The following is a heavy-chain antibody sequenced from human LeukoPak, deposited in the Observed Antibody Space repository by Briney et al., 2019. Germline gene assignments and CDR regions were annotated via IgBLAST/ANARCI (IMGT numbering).Heavy chain of an antibody. D-gene: IGHD3-9*01. CDR1: GYTFTSYA. CDR3: ARDSGYDILTGTDWFDP. Sequence: ASVKVSCKASGYTFTSYAMHWVRQAPGQRLEWMGWINAGNGNTKYSQKFQGRVTITRDTSASTAYMELSSLRSEDTAVYYCARDSGYDILTGTDWFDPWAREPWSPSPQ. J-gene: IGHJ5*02. V-gene: IGHV1-3*01. CDR2: INAGNGNT.